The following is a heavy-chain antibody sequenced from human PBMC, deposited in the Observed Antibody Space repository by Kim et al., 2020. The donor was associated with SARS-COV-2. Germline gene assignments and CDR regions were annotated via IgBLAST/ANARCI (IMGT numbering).Heavy chain of an antibody. J-gene: IGHJ4*02. CDR2: VYYNGFT. D-gene: IGHD3-10*01. CDR1: GGSIDNYY. V-gene: IGHV4-59*13. CDR3: ARGGWYYGSGSRNFVY. Sequence: SETLSLTCTVSGGSIDNYYWNWLRQPPGRGLEWIGYVYYNGFTLYNPPLKSRVTISVDTSKNHFSLKINALTTADTAVYYCARGGWYYGSGSRNFVYWGRGTLVTVSS.